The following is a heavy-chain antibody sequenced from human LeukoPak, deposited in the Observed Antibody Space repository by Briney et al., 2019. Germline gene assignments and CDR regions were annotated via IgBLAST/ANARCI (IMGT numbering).Heavy chain of an antibody. Sequence: GGSLRLSCAASGFTVSTNCMTWVRQAPGKGLEWVSTIYGGGTTYYADSVMGRFTISRHNSRNTLYLQMNSLRAEDTAVYYCARVDTVMAYYFDLWGQGTLVTVSS. CDR1: GFTVSTNC. J-gene: IGHJ4*02. D-gene: IGHD5-18*01. V-gene: IGHV3-53*04. CDR2: IYGGGTT. CDR3: ARVDTVMAYYFDL.